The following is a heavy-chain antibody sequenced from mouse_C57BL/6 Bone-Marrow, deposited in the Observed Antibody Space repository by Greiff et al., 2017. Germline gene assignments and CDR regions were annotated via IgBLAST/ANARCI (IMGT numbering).Heavy chain of an antibody. V-gene: IGHV1-80*01. CDR1: GYAFSSYW. CDR2: IYPGDGDT. J-gene: IGHJ3*01. CDR3: ARREDYSNSWFAY. D-gene: IGHD2-5*01. Sequence: QVQLQQSGAELVKPGASVKISCKASGYAFSSYWMNWVKQRPGKGLEWIGQIYPGDGDTNYNGKFKGKATLTADKSSSTAYMQLSSLTSEDSAVYFCARREDYSNSWFAYWGQGTLVTVSA.